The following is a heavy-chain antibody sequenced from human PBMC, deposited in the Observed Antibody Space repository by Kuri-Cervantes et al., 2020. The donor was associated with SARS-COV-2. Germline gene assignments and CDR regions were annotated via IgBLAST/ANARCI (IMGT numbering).Heavy chain of an antibody. D-gene: IGHD6-13*01. Sequence: GGSLRLSCAASGFTFSSYWMSWVRQAPGKGLEWVANIKQDGSEKYYVDSVKGRFTISRGNAKNSLYLQMNSLRAEDTAVYYCARLDSSSWYGILSDAFDIWGQGTMVTVSS. V-gene: IGHV3-7*01. CDR2: IKQDGSEK. CDR3: ARLDSSSWYGILSDAFDI. CDR1: GFTFSSYW. J-gene: IGHJ3*02.